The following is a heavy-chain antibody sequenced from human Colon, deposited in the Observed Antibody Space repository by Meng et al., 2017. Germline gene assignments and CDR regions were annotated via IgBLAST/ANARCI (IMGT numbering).Heavy chain of an antibody. Sequence: QWQHHQVGVGCLKPSGTLSLTCVVYGGSFSGYYWSWIRQPPGKGLEWIGEINHSGSTNYNPSLKSRVTISVDTSKNQFSLKLSSVTAADTAVYYCARERLSSGWYGGRWFDPWGQGTLVTVSS. V-gene: IGHV4-34*01. D-gene: IGHD6-19*01. CDR3: ARERLSSGWYGGRWFDP. CDR1: GGSFSGYY. J-gene: IGHJ5*02. CDR2: INHSGST.